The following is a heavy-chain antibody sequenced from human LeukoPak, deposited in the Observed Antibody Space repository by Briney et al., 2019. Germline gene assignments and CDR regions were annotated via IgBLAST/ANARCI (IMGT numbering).Heavy chain of an antibody. J-gene: IGHJ4*02. D-gene: IGHD3-22*01. V-gene: IGHV3-21*01. Sequence: GGSLRLSCAASGFTFSSYSMNWVRQAPGKGLEWVSSISSSSSYIYYADSVKGRFTISRDNAKNSLYLQMNSLRAEDTAVYYCAREPPYDSGGYSPTGFDYWGQGTLVTVSS. CDR3: AREPPYDSGGYSPTGFDY. CDR2: ISSSSSYI. CDR1: GFTFSSYS.